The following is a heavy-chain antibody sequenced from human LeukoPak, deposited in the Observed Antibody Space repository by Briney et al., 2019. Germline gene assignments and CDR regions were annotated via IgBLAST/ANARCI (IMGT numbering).Heavy chain of an antibody. CDR3: ARTYYYDSSGPYYFDY. CDR1: GYSFTSYW. CDR2: IYPGESDT. V-gene: IGHV5-51*01. Sequence: GESLKISCKGSGYSFTSYWIGCVRQMPGKGLEWMGIIYPGESDTRYSPSFQGQVTISADKSISTAYLQWSSLKASDTAMYYCARTYYYDSSGPYYFDYWGQGTLVTVSS. D-gene: IGHD3-22*01. J-gene: IGHJ4*02.